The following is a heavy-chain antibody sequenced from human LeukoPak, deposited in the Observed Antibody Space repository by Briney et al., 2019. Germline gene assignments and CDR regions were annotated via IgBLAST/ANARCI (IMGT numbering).Heavy chain of an antibody. D-gene: IGHD3-22*01. V-gene: IGHV4-39*01. Sequence: SETLSLTCTVSGGSISSSSYYWGWIRQPPGKGLEWIGIIYYSGSTYYNPSLKSRVTISVDTSKNQFSLKLRSVTAADTAVYYWGKLHDGLGYYDSSGYAGFDYWGQGPRVTVSS. CDR1: GGSISSSSYY. CDR2: IYYSGST. J-gene: IGHJ4*02. CDR3: GKLHDGLGYYDSSGYAGFDY.